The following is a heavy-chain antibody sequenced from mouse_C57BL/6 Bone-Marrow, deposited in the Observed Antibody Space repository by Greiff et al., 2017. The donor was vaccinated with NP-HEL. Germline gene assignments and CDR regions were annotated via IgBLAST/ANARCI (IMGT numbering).Heavy chain of an antibody. Sequence: EVKVEESGGGLVQPGESLKLSCESNEYEFPSHDMSWVRKTPEKRLELVAAINSDGGSTYYPDTMERRFIISRDNTKKTLYLQMSSLRSEDTALYYCARGAMVTTLYYYAMDYWGQGTSVTVSS. CDR1: EYEFPSHD. CDR3: ARGAMVTTLYYYAMDY. J-gene: IGHJ4*01. V-gene: IGHV5-2*03. D-gene: IGHD2-1*01. CDR2: INSDGGST.